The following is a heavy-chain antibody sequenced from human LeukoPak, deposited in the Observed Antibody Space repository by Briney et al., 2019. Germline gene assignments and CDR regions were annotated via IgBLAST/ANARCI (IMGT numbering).Heavy chain of an antibody. CDR3: ATQRGSYLWGTDFDY. V-gene: IGHV1-2*02. D-gene: IGHD3-16*01. J-gene: IGHJ4*02. CDR1: GYTFTGYY. CDR2: INPNTGDT. Sequence: ASVKVSCKASGYTFTGYYMHWVRQAPGQGLEWMGWINPNTGDTKYSQKFQGRVTMTRDTSISTAYMELSRLRSDGTAVYYCATQRGSYLWGTDFDYWGQGTLVTVSS.